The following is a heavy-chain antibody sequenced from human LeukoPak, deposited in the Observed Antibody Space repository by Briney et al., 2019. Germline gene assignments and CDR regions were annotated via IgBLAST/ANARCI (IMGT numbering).Heavy chain of an antibody. J-gene: IGHJ4*02. CDR3: AKDSILWFGEPTPEYDY. Sequence: PGGSLRLSCAASGFTFSSCGMHWVRQAPGKGLEWVAVISYDGSNKYYADSVKGRFTISRDNSKNTLYLQMNSLRAEDTAVYYCAKDSILWFGEPTPEYDYWGQGTLVTVSS. CDR1: GFTFSSCG. CDR2: ISYDGSNK. D-gene: IGHD3-10*01. V-gene: IGHV3-30*18.